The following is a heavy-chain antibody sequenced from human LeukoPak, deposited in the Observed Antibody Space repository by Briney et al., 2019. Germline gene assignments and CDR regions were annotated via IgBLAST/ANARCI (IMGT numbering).Heavy chain of an antibody. CDR1: GFTFSSYA. D-gene: IGHD6-19*01. J-gene: IGHJ4*02. Sequence: GGSLRLSCAASGFTFSSYAMTWVRQAPGKGLEWVSKISSSGSSKYYADSVKGRFTISRDNAKNSLYLQLNSLRAEDTAVYYCVRETAVAGADYWGQGTLVTVSS. V-gene: IGHV3-48*03. CDR2: ISSSGSSK. CDR3: VRETAVAGADY.